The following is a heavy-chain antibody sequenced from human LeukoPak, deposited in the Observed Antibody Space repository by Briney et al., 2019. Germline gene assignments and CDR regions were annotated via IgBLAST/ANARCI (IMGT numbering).Heavy chain of an antibody. D-gene: IGHD4-17*01. CDR3: ARNTVSPAGDY. Sequence: GGSLRLSCAASGFTLRSSWMTWVRQAPGKGLEWVANIKEDGSEENYVDSVKGRFTISRDNAKNSLYLQMNSLGAEDTAVYYCARNTVSPAGDYWGQGTLVIVSS. J-gene: IGHJ4*02. V-gene: IGHV3-7*01. CDR2: IKEDGSEE. CDR1: GFTLRSSW.